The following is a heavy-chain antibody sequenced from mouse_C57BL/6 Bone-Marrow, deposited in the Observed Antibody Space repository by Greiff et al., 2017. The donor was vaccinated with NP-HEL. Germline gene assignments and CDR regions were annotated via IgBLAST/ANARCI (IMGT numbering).Heavy chain of an antibody. Sequence: VQLQQSGAELARPGASVKLSCKASGYTFTSYGISWVKQRTGQGLEWIGEIYPRSGNTYYNEKFKGKATLTADKSSSTAYMELRSLTSEDSAVYFCARRYYGSSPGWYFDVWGTGTTVTVSS. D-gene: IGHD1-1*01. V-gene: IGHV1-81*01. J-gene: IGHJ1*03. CDR2: IYPRSGNT. CDR3: ARRYYGSSPGWYFDV. CDR1: GYTFTSYG.